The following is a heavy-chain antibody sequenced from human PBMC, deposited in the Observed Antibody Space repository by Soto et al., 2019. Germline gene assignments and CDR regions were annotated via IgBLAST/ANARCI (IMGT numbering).Heavy chain of an antibody. J-gene: IGHJ3*02. V-gene: IGHV3-23*01. CDR3: ANPYYYGSGTGPDAFDI. CDR1: GFTFSIYA. CDR2: ISGSGGST. Sequence: EVQLLESGGGLVQPGGSLRLSCAASGFTFSIYAMTWVRQAPGKGLEWVSSISGSGGSTYYADSVKGRFTISRDNSKNTLYVKMNILSAEDTAIDEYANPYYYGSGTGPDAFDIWGQGTMVTVSS. D-gene: IGHD3-10*01.